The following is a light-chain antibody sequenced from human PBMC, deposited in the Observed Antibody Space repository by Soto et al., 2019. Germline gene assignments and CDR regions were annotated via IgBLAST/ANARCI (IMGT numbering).Light chain of an antibody. CDR1: SSNIGAGYD. V-gene: IGLV1-40*01. CDR2: GNS. J-gene: IGLJ1*01. Sequence: QSVLTQPPSVSGAPGQRVTISCTGSSSNIGAGYDVHWYQQLPGTAPKLLMSGNSNRPAGVPDRFSGSKSGTSASLAITGLQAEDEADYYCNSYTSSTTLVFGTGTKVTVL. CDR3: NSYTSSTTLV.